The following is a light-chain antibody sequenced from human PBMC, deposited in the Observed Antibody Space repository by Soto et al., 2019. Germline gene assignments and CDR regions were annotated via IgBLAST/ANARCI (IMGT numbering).Light chain of an antibody. J-gene: IGLJ2*01. CDR2: RNN. CDR1: SSNIGSNT. V-gene: IGLV1-44*01. Sequence: QSVLTQPPSASGTPGQRVTISCSGSSSNIGSNTVNWYQQVPGTAPKLLIYRNNQRPSGVPDRCSGSKSGTSASLAISGLQSEDEADYYCAVWDDILNGVVFGGGTKLTVL. CDR3: AVWDDILNGVV.